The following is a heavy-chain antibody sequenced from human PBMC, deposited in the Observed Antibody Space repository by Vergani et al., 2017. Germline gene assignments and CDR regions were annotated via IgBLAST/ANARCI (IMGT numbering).Heavy chain of an antibody. CDR3: ARDTGGRDGIYY. D-gene: IGHD2-8*02. V-gene: IGHV4-59*01. CDR1: GGSISSYY. CDR2: IYYSGST. J-gene: IGHJ4*02. Sequence: QVQLQESGPGLVKPSETLPLTCTVSGGSISSYYWSWIRQPPGKGLEWIGYIYYSGSTNYNPSLKSRVTISVDTSKNQFSLKLSSVTAADTAVYYCARDTGGRDGIYYWGQGTLVTVSS.